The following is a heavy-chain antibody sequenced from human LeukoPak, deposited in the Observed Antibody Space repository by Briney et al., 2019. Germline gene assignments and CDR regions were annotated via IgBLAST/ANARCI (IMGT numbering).Heavy chain of an antibody. D-gene: IGHD2-2*01. CDR3: ARTIVVVPAAINY. Sequence: ASVKVSCKASGYTFTGYYMHWVRQAPGQGLEWMEWINPNSGGTNYAQKFQGRVTMTRDTSISTAYMELSRLRSDDTAVYYCARTIVVVPAAINYWGQGTLVTVSS. CDR2: INPNSGGT. V-gene: IGHV1-2*02. CDR1: GYTFTGYY. J-gene: IGHJ4*02.